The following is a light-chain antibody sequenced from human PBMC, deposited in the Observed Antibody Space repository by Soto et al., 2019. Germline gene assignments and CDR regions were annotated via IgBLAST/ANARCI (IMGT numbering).Light chain of an antibody. CDR2: EVT. Sequence: QSVLTQPPSASGSPGQSVTISCTGTSSDVGANTYVSWYQQHPGKAPKIVIYEVTKRPSGVPDRFSGSKSGNTASLTVSGLQAEEEADYYSCSYAGPNRLLGTGTKVTVL. J-gene: IGLJ1*01. V-gene: IGLV2-8*01. CDR3: CSYAGPNRL. CDR1: SSDVGANTY.